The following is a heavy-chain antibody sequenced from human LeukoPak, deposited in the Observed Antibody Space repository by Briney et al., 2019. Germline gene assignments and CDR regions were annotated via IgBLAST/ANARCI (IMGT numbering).Heavy chain of an antibody. CDR2: IIPIFDTA. D-gene: IGHD3-16*02. J-gene: IGHJ5*02. Sequence: GASVKVSCKASGGTFSNYAISWVRQAPGQGLEWMGGIIPIFDTADSAQKFQGRLTITADESTSTAYMELSSLRADDTAVYYCARLRLGELSSGFDPWGQGTLVTVSS. V-gene: IGHV1-69*13. CDR1: GGTFSNYA. CDR3: ARLRLGELSSGFDP.